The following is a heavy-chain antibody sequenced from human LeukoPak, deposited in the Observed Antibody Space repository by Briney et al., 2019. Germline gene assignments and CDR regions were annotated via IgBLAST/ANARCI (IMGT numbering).Heavy chain of an antibody. Sequence: ASVKVSCKASGYIFTGYYIHWVRQAPGQGLEWMGWINPDSGGTNSAQKFQGRVTITADKSTSTAYMELSSLRSEDTAVYYCASYPMATSERRFDYWGQGTLVTVSS. V-gene: IGHV1-2*02. CDR2: INPDSGGT. J-gene: IGHJ4*02. D-gene: IGHD5-12*01. CDR1: GYIFTGYY. CDR3: ASYPMATSERRFDY.